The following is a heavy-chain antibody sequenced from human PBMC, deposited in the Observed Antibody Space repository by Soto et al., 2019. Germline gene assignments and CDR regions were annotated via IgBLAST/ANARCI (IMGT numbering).Heavy chain of an antibody. J-gene: IGHJ6*02. CDR2: IRGFSPYT. CDR3: ARDRGYDAHDYYYNAMDV. V-gene: IGHV3-21*01. D-gene: IGHD2-15*01. CDR1: GFTFRTYT. Sequence: GGSLRLSCVASGFTFRTYTMNWVRPAPGKGLEWVSGIRGFSPYTFYAESVKCRFTISRDSAKNSLYLQMNSLGVEDTAVYYCARDRGYDAHDYYYNAMDVWGQGTTVTVSS.